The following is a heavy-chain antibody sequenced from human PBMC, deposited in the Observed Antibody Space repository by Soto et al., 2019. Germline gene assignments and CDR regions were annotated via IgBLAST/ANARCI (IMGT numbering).Heavy chain of an antibody. D-gene: IGHD3-16*01. J-gene: IGHJ4*02. CDR3: AHRGGATVGLYYFDY. V-gene: IGHV2-5*01. Sequence: SGPTLVNPTQTLTLTCTFPGFSLSTTGVGVSWIRQPPGKALEWLALIYWHDDKRYSPSLKSRLTITKDTSKNQVVLTMTNMDPVGTATYYCAHRGGATVGLYYFDYWGQGALVTVSS. CDR1: GFSLSTTGVG. CDR2: IYWHDDK.